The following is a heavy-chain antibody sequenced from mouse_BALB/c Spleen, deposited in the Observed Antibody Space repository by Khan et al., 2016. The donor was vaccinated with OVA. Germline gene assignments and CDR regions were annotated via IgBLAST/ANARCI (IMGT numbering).Heavy chain of an antibody. V-gene: IGHV1-9*01. J-gene: IGHJ2*01. CDR1: GNTFSTYW. CDR2: ILPGSGSN. CDR3: ARVNSGSRDYFDN. Sequence: QIQLVQSGADLMKPGASVKISCKVTGNTFSTYWIEWIKKRPGHGLEWIGEILPGSGSNNCNEKFKGKATFTADTSSNTAYMQLSSLTSEDSAVYYCARVNSGSRDYFDNWGQGTPLTVSS. D-gene: IGHD1-1*01.